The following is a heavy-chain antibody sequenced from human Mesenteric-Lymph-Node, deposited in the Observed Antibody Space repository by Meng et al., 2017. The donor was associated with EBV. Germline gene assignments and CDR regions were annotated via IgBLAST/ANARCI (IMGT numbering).Heavy chain of an antibody. Sequence: QLRVSRPSLVKPSQTLSLPFTVSVGSISRGIYYWTWIPQPPGKVLEWIGYIFSSGSSYYNPSLKSRVIISHDSSKTQVSLHLNSVTAAATAVYYCGRDPQGGLDPWGQGILVTVSS. CDR2: IFSSGSS. J-gene: IGHJ5*02. D-gene: IGHD2-15*01. CDR1: VGSISRGIYY. V-gene: IGHV4-30-4*01. CDR3: GRDPQGGLDP.